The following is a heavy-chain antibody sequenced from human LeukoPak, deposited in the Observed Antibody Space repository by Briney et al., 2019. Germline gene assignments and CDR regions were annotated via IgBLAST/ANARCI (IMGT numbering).Heavy chain of an antibody. D-gene: IGHD4-17*01. CDR3: ARDGGDYGDFLGDY. J-gene: IGHJ4*02. V-gene: IGHV3-33*01. CDR2: IWYDGSNK. CDR1: GFTFSSYG. Sequence: GGSLRLSCAASGFTFSSYGIHWVRQAPGKGLEWVAVIWYDGSNKYYADSVKGRFTISRDDSKNTLYLQMNSLRAEDTAVYYCARDGGDYGDFLGDYWGQGSLVTVSS.